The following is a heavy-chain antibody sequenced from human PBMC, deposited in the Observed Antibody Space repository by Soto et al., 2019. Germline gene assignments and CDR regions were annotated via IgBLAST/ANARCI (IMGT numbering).Heavy chain of an antibody. CDR1: GVTFSVTW. Sequence: EVQLVESGGDLVQPGGSLRLSCAASGVTFSVTWMTWVRQAPGKGLEWVATIKGDGSEKHYVDSVKGRFTISRDNAKNSVYLQMNSLRVDDTAVYYCGRGDGFLTNNWGQGTLVTVSS. V-gene: IGHV3-7*04. CDR2: IKGDGSEK. CDR3: GRGDGFLTNN. J-gene: IGHJ4*02. D-gene: IGHD3-9*01.